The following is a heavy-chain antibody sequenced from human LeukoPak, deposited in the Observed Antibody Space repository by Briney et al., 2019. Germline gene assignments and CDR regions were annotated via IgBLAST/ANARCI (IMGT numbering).Heavy chain of an antibody. CDR1: GGSISSGGYS. J-gene: IGHJ4*02. D-gene: IGHD2-2*01. Sequence: PSQTLSLTCAVSGGSISSGGYSWSWIRQPPGKGLEWIGYIYHSGSTNYNPSLKSRVTISVDTSKNQFSLKLSSVTAADTAVYYCASVSTSCYCMDYWGQGTLVTVSS. CDR2: IYHSGST. V-gene: IGHV4-30-2*01. CDR3: ASVSTSCYCMDY.